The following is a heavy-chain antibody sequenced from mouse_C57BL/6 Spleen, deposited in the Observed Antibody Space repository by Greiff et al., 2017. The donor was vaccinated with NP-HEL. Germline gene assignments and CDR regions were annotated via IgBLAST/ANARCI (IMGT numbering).Heavy chain of an antibody. CDR3: AREGSKGGAMDY. J-gene: IGHJ4*01. D-gene: IGHD1-1*01. Sequence: DVKLVESGGGLVKPGGSLKLSCAASGFTFSSYAMSWVRQTPEKRLEWVATISDGGSYTYYPDNVKGRFTISRDNAKNNLYLQMSHLKSEDTAMYYCAREGSKGGAMDYWGQGTSVTVSS. CDR2: ISDGGSYT. V-gene: IGHV5-4*01. CDR1: GFTFSSYA.